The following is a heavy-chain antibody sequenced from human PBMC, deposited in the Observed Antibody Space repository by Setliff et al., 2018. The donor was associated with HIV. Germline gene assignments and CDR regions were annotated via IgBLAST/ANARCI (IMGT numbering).Heavy chain of an antibody. J-gene: IGHJ3*02. Sequence: HPGGSLRLSCTASGFTFGDNFGDNAMSWVRQAPGKGLEWVGFIRSKAYGGTTEYAASVKGRFTISRDDSKSIAYLQMNSLKTEDTAVYYCTSERDGYNYGRPAFDIWGQGTMVTVSS. D-gene: IGHD5-12*01. V-gene: IGHV3-49*04. CDR2: IRSKAYGGTT. CDR1: GFTFGDNFGDNA. CDR3: TSERDGYNYGRPAFDI.